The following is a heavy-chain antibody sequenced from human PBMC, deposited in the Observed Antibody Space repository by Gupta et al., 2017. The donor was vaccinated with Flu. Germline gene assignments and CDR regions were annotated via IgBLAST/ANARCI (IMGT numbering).Heavy chain of an antibody. CDR1: GYTFTSYD. CDR2: MNPNSGNT. Sequence: QVQLVQSGAEVKKPGASVKVSCKASGYTFTSYDINWVRQATGQGLEWMGWMNPNSGNTGYAQKFQGRVTMTRNTSIGTAYMELSSLRSEDTAVYYCARGRHRYCSGGSCYLWNYWGQGTLVTVSS. J-gene: IGHJ4*02. D-gene: IGHD2-15*01. CDR3: ARGRHRYCSGGSCYLWNY. V-gene: IGHV1-8*01.